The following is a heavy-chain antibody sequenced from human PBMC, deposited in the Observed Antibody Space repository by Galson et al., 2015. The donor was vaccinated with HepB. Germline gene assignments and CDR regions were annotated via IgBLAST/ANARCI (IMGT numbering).Heavy chain of an antibody. D-gene: IGHD6-13*01. J-gene: IGHJ5*02. CDR3: ASAAAAAGKQYNWFDP. V-gene: IGHV1-69*02. Sequence: SVTVSCKASGGTFSSYTISWVRQAPGQGLEWMGRIIPILGIANYAQKFQGRVTITADKSTSTAYMELSSLRSEDTAVYYCASAAAAAGKQYNWFDPWAREPWSPSPQ. CDR2: IIPILGIA. CDR1: GGTFSSYT.